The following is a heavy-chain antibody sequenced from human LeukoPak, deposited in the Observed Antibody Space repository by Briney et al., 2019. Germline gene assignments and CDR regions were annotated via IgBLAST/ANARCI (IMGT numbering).Heavy chain of an antibody. V-gene: IGHV4-34*01. CDR1: GGSFSGYY. CDR2: INHSGST. CDR3: ARGGGIVVVPAAKYNWFDP. D-gene: IGHD2-2*01. Sequence: PSETLSLTCAVYGGSFSGYYWSWIRQPPGKGLEWIGEINHSGSTNYNPSLKSRVTISVDTSKNQFSLKLSSVTAAHTAVYYCARGGGIVVVPAAKYNWFDPWGQGTLVTVSS. J-gene: IGHJ5*02.